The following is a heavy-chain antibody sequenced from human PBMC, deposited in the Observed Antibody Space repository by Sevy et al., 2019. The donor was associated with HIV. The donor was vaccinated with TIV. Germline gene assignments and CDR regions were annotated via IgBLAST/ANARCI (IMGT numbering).Heavy chain of an antibody. CDR3: ARDRGEILRSAFKS. D-gene: IGHD3-10*01. V-gene: IGHV3-33*08. Sequence: GGSLRLSCAASGFTFGEYGMHWVRQAPGKGLEWVAVISHDGRNHKYNADFVKGRFTISRDNSKNMVYRQMNSLRVEETAIYYCARDRGEILRSAFKSWGQGTLVTVSS. CDR1: GFTFGEYG. J-gene: IGHJ4*02. CDR2: ISHDGRNHK.